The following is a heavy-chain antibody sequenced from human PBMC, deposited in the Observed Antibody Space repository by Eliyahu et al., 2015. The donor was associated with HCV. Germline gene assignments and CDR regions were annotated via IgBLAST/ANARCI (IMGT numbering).Heavy chain of an antibody. CDR1: GFTFSKAW. V-gene: IGHV3-15*04. CDR3: TTGAPGGFDYYLDV. Sequence: EVQLVESGGGLVKPGGSLRLSCAASGFTFSKAWMSWVRHPPGTGLEGMGRIESKTDGGTTDYAAPVKGRFTISRDDSKSTLYLQMNSLKTEDTAVYYCTTGAPGGFDYYLDVWGQGTTVTVSS. CDR2: IESKTDGGTT. J-gene: IGHJ6*03. D-gene: IGHD3-10*01.